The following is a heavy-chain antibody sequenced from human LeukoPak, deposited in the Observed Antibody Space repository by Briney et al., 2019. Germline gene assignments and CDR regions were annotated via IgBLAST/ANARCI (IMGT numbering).Heavy chain of an antibody. Sequence: ASVKVSCKAYGYTLSNYYMHWVRQAPGQGLEWIGWINPNRPATNYAVKFNDRVIMTSDTSTNTAYMELNRLTSDDTAVYYCARWRYTNYFFDYWGQGALVTVSS. CDR3: ARWRYTNYFFDY. J-gene: IGHJ4*02. CDR1: GYTLSNYY. CDR2: INPNRPAT. V-gene: IGHV1-2*02. D-gene: IGHD4-11*01.